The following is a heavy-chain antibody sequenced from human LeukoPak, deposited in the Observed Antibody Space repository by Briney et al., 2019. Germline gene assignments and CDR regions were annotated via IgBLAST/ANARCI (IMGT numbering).Heavy chain of an antibody. Sequence: PSETLSLTRTVSGGSISSTSYYWGWIRQPPGKGLEWIGSIYYRGSTYYNPSLMSRVTISLDTSKNQFSLTLRSVTAADTAVYYCARHGDGYNPFDYWGQGILVTVSS. CDR3: ARHGDGYNPFDY. CDR2: IYYRGST. V-gene: IGHV4-39*01. D-gene: IGHD5-24*01. J-gene: IGHJ4*02. CDR1: GGSISSTSYY.